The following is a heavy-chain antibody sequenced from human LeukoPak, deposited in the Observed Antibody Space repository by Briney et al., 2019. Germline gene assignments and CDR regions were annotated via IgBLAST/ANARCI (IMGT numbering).Heavy chain of an antibody. CDR2: SSANNGNT. CDR1: GYTFTSYG. V-gene: IGHV1-18*03. Sequence: ASVEVSCKASGYTFTSYGISWVRQAPGQGLEWMGWSSANNGNTNYAQKVQGRVTMTTDTSTRTAYMELRSLRSDDMAVYYCARVPRYCSSTSCWIDWFDPWGQGTLVTVSS. CDR3: ARVPRYCSSTSCWIDWFDP. J-gene: IGHJ5*02. D-gene: IGHD2-2*01.